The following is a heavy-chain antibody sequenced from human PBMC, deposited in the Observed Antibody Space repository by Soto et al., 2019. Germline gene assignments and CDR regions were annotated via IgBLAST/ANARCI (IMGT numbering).Heavy chain of an antibody. V-gene: IGHV3-30*18. CDR3: AKDRGLEWLLHQFAY. J-gene: IGHJ4*02. Sequence: QVQLVESGGGVVQPGRSLRLSCAASGFTFSSYGMHWVRQAPGKGLEWVAVISYDGSNKYYADSVKGRFTISRDNSKNTLYLQMNSLRAEDTAVYYCAKDRGLEWLLHQFAYWGQGTLVTVSS. CDR1: GFTFSSYG. D-gene: IGHD3-3*01. CDR2: ISYDGSNK.